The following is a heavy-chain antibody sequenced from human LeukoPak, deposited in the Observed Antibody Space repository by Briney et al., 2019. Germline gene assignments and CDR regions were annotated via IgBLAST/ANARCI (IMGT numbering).Heavy chain of an antibody. CDR2: ISTSSSYI. V-gene: IGHV3-21*01. D-gene: IGHD3-10*01. J-gene: IGHJ4*02. CDR1: GFTFSSYS. CDR3: ARFATYGSGTYAFDY. Sequence: GGSLRLSCAASGFTFSSYSMNWVRQAPGKGLEWVSSISTSSSYIYYADSVKGRFTISRDNAKNSLYLRMNSLRAEDTAVYYCARFATYGSGTYAFDYWGQGTLVTVSS.